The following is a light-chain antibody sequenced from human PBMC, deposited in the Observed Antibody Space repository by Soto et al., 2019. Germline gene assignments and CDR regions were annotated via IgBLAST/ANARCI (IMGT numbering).Light chain of an antibody. V-gene: IGLV3-1*01. CDR2: RDS. CDR3: QAWDSSTWV. J-gene: IGLJ3*02. CDR1: KLGDKY. Sequence: SYELTQPPSVSVSPGQTASITCSGDKLGDKYACWYQQKPGQSPVLFIYRDSKRPSGIPERFSGSNSGNTATLTISGTQAIDEADYYCQAWDSSTWVFGGGTKLTVL.